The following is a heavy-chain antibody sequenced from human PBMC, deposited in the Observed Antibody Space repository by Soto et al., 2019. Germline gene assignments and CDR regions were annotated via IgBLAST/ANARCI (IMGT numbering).Heavy chain of an antibody. J-gene: IGHJ6*02. CDR1: GFTFDDYA. Sequence: GGSLRLSCAASGFTFDDYAMHWVRQAPGKGLEWVSGISWNSGSIGYADSVKGRFTISRDNAKNSLYLQMNSLRAEDTALYYCAKDINTAVAGKEYYYGMDVWGQGTTVTVSS. V-gene: IGHV3-9*01. D-gene: IGHD6-19*01. CDR3: AKDINTAVAGKEYYYGMDV. CDR2: ISWNSGSI.